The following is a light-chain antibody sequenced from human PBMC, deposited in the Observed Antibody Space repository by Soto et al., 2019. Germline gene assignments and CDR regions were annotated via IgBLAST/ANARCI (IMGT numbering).Light chain of an antibody. Sequence: DIQMTQSPSSLSVSVGDRVTITCRASQGVSIWLAWYQQKPEKAPKSLIYAASNLQSGVPSRFSGSGSGTDFTLTISSLQPEDFATYYCQQYNSYPRTFGGGTKVEIK. J-gene: IGKJ4*01. CDR1: QGVSIW. V-gene: IGKV1D-16*01. CDR3: QQYNSYPRT. CDR2: AAS.